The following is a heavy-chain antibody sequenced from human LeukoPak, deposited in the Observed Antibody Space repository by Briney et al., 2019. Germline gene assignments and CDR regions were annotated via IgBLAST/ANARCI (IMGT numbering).Heavy chain of an antibody. D-gene: IGHD6-13*01. CDR2: INHSGST. Sequence: SETLSLTCAVYGGSFSGYYWSWLRQPPGKGLEWIGEINHSGSTNYNPSLKSRVTISVDTSKNQFSLKLSSVTAADTAVYYCARGPHIAAAGTGRFWNYWGQGTLVTVSS. J-gene: IGHJ4*02. CDR1: GGSFSGYY. CDR3: ARGPHIAAAGTGRFWNY. V-gene: IGHV4-34*01.